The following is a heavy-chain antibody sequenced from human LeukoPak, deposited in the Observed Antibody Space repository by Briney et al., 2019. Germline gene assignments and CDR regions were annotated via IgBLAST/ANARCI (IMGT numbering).Heavy chain of an antibody. CDR2: IYYSGST. J-gene: IGHJ4*02. V-gene: IGHV4-59*01. Sequence: SETLSLTCTVSGGSISSYYWSWIRQPPGKGLEWIGYIYYSGSTNYNPSLKSRVTISVDTSKNQFSLKLSSVTAADTAVYYCARMVGSGSYYVEVGVDYWGQGTLVTVSS. CDR1: GGSISSYY. CDR3: ARMVGSGSYYVEVGVDY. D-gene: IGHD1-26*01.